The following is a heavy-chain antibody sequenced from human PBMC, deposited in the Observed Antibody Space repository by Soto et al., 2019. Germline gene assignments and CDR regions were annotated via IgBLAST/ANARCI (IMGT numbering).Heavy chain of an antibody. CDR1: GGSISSGGYS. CDR2: IYHSGST. J-gene: IGHJ4*02. V-gene: IGHV4-30-2*01. CDR3: ARASTTVATLDY. D-gene: IGHD4-17*01. Sequence: SETLSLTCAVSGGSISSGGYSWSWIRQPPGKGLEWIGYIYHSGSTYYNPSLKSRVTISVDRSKNQFSLKLSSVTAADTAVYYCARASTTVATLDYWGQGTLVTVSS.